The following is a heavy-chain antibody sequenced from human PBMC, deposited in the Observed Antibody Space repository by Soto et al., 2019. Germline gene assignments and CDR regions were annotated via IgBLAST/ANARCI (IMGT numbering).Heavy chain of an antibody. D-gene: IGHD1-1*01. CDR2: IFYSRTT. CDR1: GGSINRGGYY. J-gene: IGHJ4*02. CDR3: ARESPGERSYYLDC. V-gene: IGHV4-31*03. Sequence: SVTLSLPCTVSGGSINRGGYYWTWIRQHPGKGLEWIGYIFYSRTTSYNPSLKSRVTISGDTSKNQFSLTLTAVTAADSAGHYGARESPGERSYYLDCPGQATPDPVSS.